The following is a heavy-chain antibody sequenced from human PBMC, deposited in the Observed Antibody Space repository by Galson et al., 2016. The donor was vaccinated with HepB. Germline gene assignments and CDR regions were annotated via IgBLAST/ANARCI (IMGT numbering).Heavy chain of an antibody. Sequence: SVKVSCKASGYSLTGYYMHWVRQAPGQGLEWMGMINPSGGSTTYTQEFLGRVTMTRDMSTSTVYMELRSLRSEDTAGYYCARVKWLRSPFDMWGQGTMVTVSS. CDR1: GYSLTGYY. CDR3: ARVKWLRSPFDM. V-gene: IGHV1-46*03. J-gene: IGHJ3*02. CDR2: INPSGGST. D-gene: IGHD5-12*01.